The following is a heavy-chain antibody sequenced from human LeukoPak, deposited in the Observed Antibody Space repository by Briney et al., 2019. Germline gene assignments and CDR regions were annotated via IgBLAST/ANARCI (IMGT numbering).Heavy chain of an antibody. Sequence: SQTLSLTCTVSGGSISSGFYYWSWIRQPAGKGLEWIGRIYTRGSTNYNPSLNSRVTISVDTSKNQFPLKLSSVTAADTAVYYCARIPVDGSYPFNYWGQGTLVTVSS. CDR1: GGSISSGFYY. CDR2: IYTRGST. V-gene: IGHV4-61*02. D-gene: IGHD1-26*01. J-gene: IGHJ4*02. CDR3: ARIPVDGSYPFNY.